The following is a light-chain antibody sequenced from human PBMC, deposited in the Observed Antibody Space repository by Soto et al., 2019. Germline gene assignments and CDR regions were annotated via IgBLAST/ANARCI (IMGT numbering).Light chain of an antibody. V-gene: IGKV1-39*01. Sequence: DIQMPPSPSSLSSSVEYIFIIACVASQSISNHLNWYQQKPGKAPKLLIFAASSLQSGVPSRFSGSRSGPDFTLTISSLQPEDFATYYCQQSYSSPPTFGQGTKVDIK. J-gene: IGKJ1*01. CDR2: AAS. CDR1: QSISNH. CDR3: QQSYSSPPT.